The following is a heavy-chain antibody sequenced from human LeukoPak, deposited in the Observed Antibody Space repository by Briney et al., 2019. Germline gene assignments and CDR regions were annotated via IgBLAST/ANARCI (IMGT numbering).Heavy chain of an antibody. J-gene: IGHJ5*02. CDR3: AKARTRLYSGCGLPLVS. CDR2: ISYDGSNK. D-gene: IGHD5-12*01. Sequence: GRSLRLSCAASGFTFSSYGMHWVRQAPGKGLEWVAVISYDGSNKYYADSVKGRFTISRDNSKNTLYLQMNSLRAEDTAVYYCAKARTRLYSGCGLPLVSWGQGTLVTVSS. CDR1: GFTFSSYG. V-gene: IGHV3-30*18.